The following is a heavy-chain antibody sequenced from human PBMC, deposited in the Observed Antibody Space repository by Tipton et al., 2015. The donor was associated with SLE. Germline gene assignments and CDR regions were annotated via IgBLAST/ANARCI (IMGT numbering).Heavy chain of an antibody. CDR1: GGSISSSSYY. V-gene: IGHV4-39*07. D-gene: IGHD2-21*02. Sequence: TLSLTCTVSGGSISSSSYYWGWIRQPQGKGLEWIGSISYSGSTYYNPSLKSRVALSVDASNNQFSLKLTSVTAADTAVFYCARDQHRDWAGYNWFDPWGQGTLVTVSS. CDR3: ARDQHRDWAGYNWFDP. J-gene: IGHJ5*02. CDR2: ISYSGST.